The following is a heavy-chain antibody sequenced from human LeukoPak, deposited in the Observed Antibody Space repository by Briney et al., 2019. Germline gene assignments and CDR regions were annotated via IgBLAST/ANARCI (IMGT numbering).Heavy chain of an antibody. CDR2: ISGSGGST. J-gene: IGHJ4*02. V-gene: IGHV3-23*01. CDR3: AKDSDYYGSGSFDY. D-gene: IGHD3-10*01. CDR1: GFTFSSYA. Sequence: GGSLRLSCAASGFTFSSYAMSWVRQAPGKGLEWVSAISGSGGSTYYADSVKGRFTISRDNPKNTLYLQMNSLRAEDTAVYYCAKDSDYYGSGSFDYWGQGTLVTVSS.